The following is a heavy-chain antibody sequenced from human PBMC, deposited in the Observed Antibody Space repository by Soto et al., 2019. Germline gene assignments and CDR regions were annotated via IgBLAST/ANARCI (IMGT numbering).Heavy chain of an antibody. D-gene: IGHD6-19*01. CDR1: VFMFDSYA. Sequence: GALRLAGVASVFMFDSYAMNWVRQAPGKGLEWVSYISPGGDRIYYAESLKGRITISRDNARNSLSLQMNILSDEDTAVYYCTKSADSAGWGVDFWGQGTLVTVSS. J-gene: IGHJ4*02. CDR2: ISPGGDRI. V-gene: IGHV3-48*02. CDR3: TKSADSAGWGVDF.